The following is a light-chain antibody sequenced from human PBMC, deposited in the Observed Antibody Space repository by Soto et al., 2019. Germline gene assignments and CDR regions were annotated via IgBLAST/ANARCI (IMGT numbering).Light chain of an antibody. CDR2: DTS. CDR1: TGAVTSGHY. J-gene: IGLJ3*02. CDR3: LLSYSGANWV. V-gene: IGLV7-46*01. Sequence: QTVVTQEPSLTVSPGGTVTLTCGSSTGAVTSGHYPYWFQQKPGQAPRTLIYDTSNKHSWTPARFSGSLLGGKAALTLSGAQPEDEAEYYCLLSYSGANWVFGGGTKPPS.